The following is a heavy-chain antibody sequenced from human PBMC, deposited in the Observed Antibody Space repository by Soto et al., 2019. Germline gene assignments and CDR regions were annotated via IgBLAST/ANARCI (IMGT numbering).Heavy chain of an antibody. CDR2: ISSSSSYI. CDR1: GFTFSSYS. V-gene: IGHV3-21*01. D-gene: IGHD6-6*01. J-gene: IGHJ4*02. Sequence: EVQLVESGGGLVKPGGSLRLSCAASGFTFSSYSMNWVRQAPGKGLEWVSSISSSSSYIYYADSVKGRFTISRDNAKNSLYLQMNSLRAEDTAVYYCARVETDKEYSSSAEDYWGQGTLVTVSS. CDR3: ARVETDKEYSSSAEDY.